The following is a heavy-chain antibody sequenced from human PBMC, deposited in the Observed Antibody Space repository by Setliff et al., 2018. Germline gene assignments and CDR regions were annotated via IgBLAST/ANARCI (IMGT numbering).Heavy chain of an antibody. D-gene: IGHD3-3*01. V-gene: IGHV4-61*09. J-gene: IGHJ5*02. Sequence: SETLSLTCTVSGDSISSGSYYWTWIRQPAGKGLEWIGHFQTGGSTNYNRSLRSRVSISVDTSKNQFSLKLSSVTAADTATYYCARAGPTVTFFRVLVISWWDPWGQGSLGTVSS. CDR1: GDSISSGSYY. CDR2: FQTGGST. CDR3: ARAGPTVTFFRVLVISWWDP.